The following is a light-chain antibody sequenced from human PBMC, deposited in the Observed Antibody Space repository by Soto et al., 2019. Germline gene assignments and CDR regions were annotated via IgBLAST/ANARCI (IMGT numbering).Light chain of an antibody. J-gene: IGLJ3*02. CDR3: ETWDFNTRV. CDR1: SGHSSYI. CDR2: LEGSGSY. Sequence: QLVLTQSSSASASLGSSVKLTCTLSSGHSSYIIAWHQQQPGKAPGYLMKLEGSGSYNKGSGVPDRFSGSSSWADRYLTISNLQFEDEADYYCETWDFNTRVFGGGTKVTVL. V-gene: IGLV4-60*02.